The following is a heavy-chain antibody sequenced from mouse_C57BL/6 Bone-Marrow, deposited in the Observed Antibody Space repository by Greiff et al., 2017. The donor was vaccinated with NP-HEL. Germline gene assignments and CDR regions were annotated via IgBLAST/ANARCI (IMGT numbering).Heavy chain of an antibody. V-gene: IGHV1-64*01. CDR1: GYTFTSYW. J-gene: IGHJ4*01. CDR3: ANLGY. CDR2: INPNSGSS. Sequence: VQLQQPGAELVKPGASVKLSCTASGYTFTSYWMNWVRQRPGQRLEWIGIINPNSGSSNYHEKFKSKSTLTVAKSSSTAYMQLSSLTSEESAVYYCANLGYWGKGTSVTVYS.